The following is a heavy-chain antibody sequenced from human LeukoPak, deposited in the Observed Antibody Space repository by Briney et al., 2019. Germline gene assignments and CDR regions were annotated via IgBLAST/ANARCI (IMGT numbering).Heavy chain of an antibody. V-gene: IGHV3-7*01. Sequence: GESLKISCAASGFTFSTYWMSWVRQAPGKGLQWVANIKQDGSEKYYVDSVKGRFTISRDNAKNSVYLQMNSLRAEDTAVYYCARASGEMAYWDYWGQGTLVIVSS. CDR1: GFTFSTYW. J-gene: IGHJ4*02. D-gene: IGHD5-24*01. CDR2: IKQDGSEK. CDR3: ARASGEMAYWDY.